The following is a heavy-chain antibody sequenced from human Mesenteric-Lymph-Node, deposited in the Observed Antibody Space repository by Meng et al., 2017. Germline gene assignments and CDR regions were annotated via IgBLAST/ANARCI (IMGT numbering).Heavy chain of an antibody. V-gene: IGHV4-39*07. CDR1: GASISGSDYY. CDR3: ARDHDTSGWGEIDY. CDR2: IYYHGSA. D-gene: IGHD6-19*01. Sequence: GSLRLSCTVSGASISGSDYYWGWIRRPPGKGLEWIGSIYYHGSAYYNPSPKSRVTISVDTSHNQFSLRLNSVTAADTAIYYCARDHDTSGWGEIDYWGQGTLVTVSS. J-gene: IGHJ4*02.